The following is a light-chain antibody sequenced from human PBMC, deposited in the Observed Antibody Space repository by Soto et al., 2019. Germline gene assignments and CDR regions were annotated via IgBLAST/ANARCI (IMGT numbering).Light chain of an antibody. J-gene: IGLJ2*01. V-gene: IGLV2-14*01. CDR1: SSDVGGYNY. Sequence: QSALTQPASVSGSPGQSITISCTGTSSDVGGYNYVSWYQQHPGKATKLMIYDVSNRPSGVSNRFSGSKAGNTASLTISGLQAEDEAYYYCSSYTSSSPVVFGGGTKLTVL. CDR2: DVS. CDR3: SSYTSSSPVV.